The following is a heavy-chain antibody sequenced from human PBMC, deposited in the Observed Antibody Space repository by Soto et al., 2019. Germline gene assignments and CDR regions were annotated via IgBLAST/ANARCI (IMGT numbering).Heavy chain of an antibody. CDR3: ARAVTTPPGGSFDY. V-gene: IGHV1-2*04. CDR1: GYSFTGYY. J-gene: IGHJ4*02. D-gene: IGHD4-17*01. Sequence: GASVKVSCKASGYSFTGYYIYWVRQAPGQGLEWMGLINPNSGGTNYAQKFQGWVTMTRDTSISTAYMELTRLRSDDTAVYYCARAVTTPPGGSFDYWGQGTLVTVSS. CDR2: INPNSGGT.